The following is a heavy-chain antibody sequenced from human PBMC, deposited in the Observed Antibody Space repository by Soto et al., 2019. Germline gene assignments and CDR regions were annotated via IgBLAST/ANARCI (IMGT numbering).Heavy chain of an antibody. CDR1: GGSISSGGYY. J-gene: IGHJ4*01. Sequence: SETLSLTCTVSGGSISSGGYYWSWIRQHPGKSLERIGYIYYSGSTYYNPSLKSRVTISVDTSKNQFSLKLSSVTAADTAVYYGARGPATTTSNLDCWGQGTRGAVSS. CDR3: ARGPATTTSNLDC. CDR2: IYYSGST. V-gene: IGHV4-31*03. D-gene: IGHD6-25*01.